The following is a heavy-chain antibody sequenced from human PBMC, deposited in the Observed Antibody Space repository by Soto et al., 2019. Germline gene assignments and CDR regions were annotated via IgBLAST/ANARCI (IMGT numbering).Heavy chain of an antibody. CDR1: GYDFAGYW. CDR3: ARGGVAARTFDY. V-gene: IGHV5-51*01. Sequence: PGECLKISCKGSGYDFAGYWIAWVRQMPGKGLELMGIIYPSDSGTRYRPSFQGQVTISADKSISSAYLQWSSLRASDTAMYYCARGGVAARTFDYWGKGTPVPVSS. CDR2: IYPSDSGT. J-gene: IGHJ4*02. D-gene: IGHD6-6*01.